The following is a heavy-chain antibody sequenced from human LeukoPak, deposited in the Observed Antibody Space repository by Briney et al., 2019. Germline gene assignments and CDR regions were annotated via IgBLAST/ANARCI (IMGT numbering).Heavy chain of an antibody. J-gene: IGHJ6*03. CDR1: GFTFSSYG. Sequence: PGGSLRLSCAASGFTFSSYGMHWVRQAPGKGLEWVAVISYDGSNKYYADSVKGRFTISRDNSKNTLYVQMNSLRTEDTAVYYCAKCRPISENDYYYYMDVWGKGTTVTVSS. D-gene: IGHD1-1*01. V-gene: IGHV3-30*18. CDR3: AKCRPISENDYYYYMDV. CDR2: ISYDGSNK.